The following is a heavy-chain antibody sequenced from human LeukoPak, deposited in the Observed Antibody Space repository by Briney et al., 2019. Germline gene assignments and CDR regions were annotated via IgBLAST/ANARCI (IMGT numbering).Heavy chain of an antibody. Sequence: GASVKVSCKASGFTFTSYYMHWVRQAPGQGLEWMGWINPNSGGTNYAQKFQGRVTMTRDTSITTAYMELSRLRSDDTAVYYCVKGRDYYYYYMDVWGTGTTVTVSS. CDR3: VKGRDYYYYYMDV. CDR2: INPNSGGT. J-gene: IGHJ6*03. CDR1: GFTFTSYY. V-gene: IGHV1-2*02.